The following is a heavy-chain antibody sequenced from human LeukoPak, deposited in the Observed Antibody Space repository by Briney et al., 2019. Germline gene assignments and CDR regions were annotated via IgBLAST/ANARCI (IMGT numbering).Heavy chain of an antibody. J-gene: IGHJ4*02. V-gene: IGHV1-2*04. CDR2: INPNSGGT. CDR3: ARDADSGSGYDY. CDR1: GYTFTGYY. D-gene: IGHD5-12*01. Sequence: ASVKVSCKASGYTFTGYYMHWVRQAPGQGLEWMGWINPNSGGTNYAQKFQGWVTMTRDTSISTAYMELSRLRSDDTAVYYCARDADSGSGYDYWGQGTLVTVSS.